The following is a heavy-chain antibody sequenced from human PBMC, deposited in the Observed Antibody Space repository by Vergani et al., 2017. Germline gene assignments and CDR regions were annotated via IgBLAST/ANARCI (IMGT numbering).Heavy chain of an antibody. CDR1: GFTFSSYA. Sequence: EVQVLESGGGLVQPGGSLRLSCAASGFTFSSYAMSWVRQAPGKGLEWVSAISGSGGTTYYADSVKGRFTISRDNSKNTLHLQMTSLRAEDTAVYYCARDSGWYDYWGQGTLVTVSS. D-gene: IGHD6-19*01. CDR2: ISGSGGTT. J-gene: IGHJ4*02. CDR3: ARDSGWYDY. V-gene: IGHV3-23*01.